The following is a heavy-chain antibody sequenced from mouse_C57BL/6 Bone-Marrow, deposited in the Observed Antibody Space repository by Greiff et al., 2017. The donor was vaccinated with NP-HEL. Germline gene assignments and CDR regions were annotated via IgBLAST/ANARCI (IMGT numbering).Heavy chain of an antibody. J-gene: IGHJ3*01. CDR2: ISYDGSN. D-gene: IGHD1-1*01. V-gene: IGHV3-6*01. CDR3: AREGGYYGSPFAY. CDR1: GYSFISGYY. Sequence: DVKLQESGPGLVKPSQSLSLTCSVTGYSFISGYYWNWIRQFPGNKLEWMAYISYDGSNNYNPSLKNRISITRDISKNQFFLKLTSVTTEDTATYDCAREGGYYGSPFAYWGQGTLVTVSA.